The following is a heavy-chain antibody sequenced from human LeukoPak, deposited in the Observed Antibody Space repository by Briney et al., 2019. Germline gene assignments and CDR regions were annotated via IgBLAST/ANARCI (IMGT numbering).Heavy chain of an antibody. V-gene: IGHV3-33*01. CDR1: GFTFSSYG. CDR3: ARGFKVETEFDY. D-gene: IGHD5-24*01. Sequence: GRSLRLSCAASGFTFSSYGMHWVRHAPGKGLEWVAVIWYDGSNKYYEDSVKGRFTISRDNSKNTLYLQMNSLRAEDTAVYYCARGFKVETEFDYWGQGTLVTVSS. CDR2: IWYDGSNK. J-gene: IGHJ4*02.